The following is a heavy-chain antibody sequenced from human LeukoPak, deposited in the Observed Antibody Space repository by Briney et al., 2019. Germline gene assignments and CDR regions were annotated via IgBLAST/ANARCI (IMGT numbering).Heavy chain of an antibody. J-gene: IGHJ4*02. CDR3: ASMNYDSSGYAFDY. Sequence: GGSLRLSCAASGFTFSSYEMNWVRQAPGKGLEWVSYISTGGSAIYYADSVKGRFTISRDNSKNTLYLQMGSLRAEDMAVYYCASMNYDSSGYAFDYWGQGTLVTVSS. CDR2: ISTGGSAI. V-gene: IGHV3-48*03. D-gene: IGHD3-22*01. CDR1: GFTFSSYE.